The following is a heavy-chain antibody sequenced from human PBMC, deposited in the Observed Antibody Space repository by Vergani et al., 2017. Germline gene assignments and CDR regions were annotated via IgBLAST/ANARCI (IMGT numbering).Heavy chain of an antibody. CDR1: GATFRSNT. J-gene: IGHJ4*02. Sequence: QVQLVQSGAEVKKPGSSVKVSCKASGATFRSNTISWVRQVPGQGLEWMGRIIPVLGKTKYAQDFQGRLTITADTSTSTAYMELTSLRSQDTAVYYCARESSGSFPLFDYWGQGTLVTVSS. CDR3: ARESSGSFPLFDY. V-gene: IGHV1-69*08. D-gene: IGHD6-19*01. CDR2: IIPVLGKT.